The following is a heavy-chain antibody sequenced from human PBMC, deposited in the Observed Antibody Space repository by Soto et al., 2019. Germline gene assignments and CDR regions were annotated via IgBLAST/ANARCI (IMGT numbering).Heavy chain of an antibody. CDR1: GGSISSYY. CDR2: IYYSGST. J-gene: IGHJ4*02. CDR3: ARGDCSSTSGHNPGDY. Sequence: QVQLQESGPGLVKPSETLSLTCTVSGGSISSYYWSWIRQPPGKGLEWIGSIYYSGSTNYNPSLKSRVTISVDTSKNQVSLKLSSVTAGDTAVYYCARGDCSSTSGHNPGDYWGQGTLVTVSS. D-gene: IGHD2-2*02. V-gene: IGHV4-59*01.